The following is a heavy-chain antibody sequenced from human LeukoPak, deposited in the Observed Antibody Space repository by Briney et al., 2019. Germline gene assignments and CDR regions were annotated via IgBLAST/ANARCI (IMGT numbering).Heavy chain of an antibody. D-gene: IGHD3-22*01. CDR1: GYTFIDYY. V-gene: IGHV1-2*02. CDR2: FNPRSAAA. CDR3: ARVVELLRPLGTIDF. J-gene: IGHJ4*02. Sequence: ASVKVSCKASGYTFIDYYLHWVRQAPGQGLEWMGWFNPRSAAANYAQKFQGRVTMTRDTSINTAYMDLSSLRSDDTAIYYCARVVELLRPLGTIDFWGQGTLVTVSS.